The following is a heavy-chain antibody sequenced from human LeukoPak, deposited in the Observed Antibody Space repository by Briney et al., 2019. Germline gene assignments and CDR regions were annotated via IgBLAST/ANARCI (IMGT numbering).Heavy chain of an antibody. Sequence: SETLSLTCTVSGGSISRYYWSWLRQPPGKGLERIGYISYSGSTNYNPSLKSRLTISVDTSKNQFSLKLSSVTAADTAVYFCARGRDGGDYTPLDYWGQGTLVTVSS. V-gene: IGHV4-59*01. D-gene: IGHD2-21*01. CDR1: GGSISRYY. J-gene: IGHJ4*02. CDR2: ISYSGST. CDR3: ARGRDGGDYTPLDY.